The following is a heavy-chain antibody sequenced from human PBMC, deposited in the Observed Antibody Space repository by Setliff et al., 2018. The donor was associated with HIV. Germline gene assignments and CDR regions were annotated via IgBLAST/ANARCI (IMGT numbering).Heavy chain of an antibody. D-gene: IGHD5-18*01. Sequence: PSETLSLTCSVSGGSFSSDSYYWGWIRQFPGKGLEWIGSIYYSGGTNYNPSLKSRVTMSVDTSKNQFSLKLSSVTAADTAVFYCARGGYSYGFGRHRAYFQYWGQGTQVTVSS. CDR3: ARGGYSYGFGRHRAYFQY. J-gene: IGHJ1*01. V-gene: IGHV4-39*07. CDR1: GGSFSSDSYY. CDR2: IYYSGGT.